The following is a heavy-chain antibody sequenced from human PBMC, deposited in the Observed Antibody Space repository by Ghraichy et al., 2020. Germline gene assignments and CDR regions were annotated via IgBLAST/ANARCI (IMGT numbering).Heavy chain of an antibody. V-gene: IGHV3-23*01. CDR2: IRGSGGST. J-gene: IGHJ3*02. CDR3: AKDTDIVGATTGAFDI. D-gene: IGHD1-26*01. CDR1: GFTFSSYA. Sequence: GGSLRLSCAASGFTFSSYAMSWVRQAPGKGLEWVSDIRGSGGSTYYADSVKGRFTISRDNSKSTLYLQTNSLRAEDTAVYYCAKDTDIVGATTGAFDIWGQGTMVTVSS.